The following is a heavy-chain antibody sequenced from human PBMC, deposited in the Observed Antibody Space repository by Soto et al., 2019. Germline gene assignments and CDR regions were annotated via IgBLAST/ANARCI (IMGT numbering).Heavy chain of an antibody. CDR1: GGSISNHY. J-gene: IGHJ4*02. D-gene: IGHD7-27*01. V-gene: IGHV4-59*11. CDR3: TRANWYSEY. CDR2: IYYNGNT. Sequence: QVQLQESGPGLVKPSETLSLTCSVSGGSISNHYWSWIRQPPGKGLEWIGYIYYNGNTNYNPSLKRRVTRSVDTSRNQISLKLTTVTAADTAVYYWTRANWYSEYWGQGTLVTVSS.